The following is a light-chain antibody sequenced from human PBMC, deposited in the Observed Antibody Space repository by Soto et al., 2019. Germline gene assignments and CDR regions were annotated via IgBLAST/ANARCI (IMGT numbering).Light chain of an antibody. J-gene: IGLJ1*01. CDR1: SSDVGGYNY. Sequence: QSALTQPASVSGSPGQSITISCTGTSSDVGGYNYVSWYQQHPGKAPKLMIYEVSNRPSGVSNRFSGSKSGNTASLTISGLQDEDEADYYCSSYTSSSTLCVFGTGTKLTVL. CDR3: SSYTSSSTLCV. CDR2: EVS. V-gene: IGLV2-14*01.